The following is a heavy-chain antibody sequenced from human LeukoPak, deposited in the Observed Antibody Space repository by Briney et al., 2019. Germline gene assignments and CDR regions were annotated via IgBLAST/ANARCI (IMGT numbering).Heavy chain of an antibody. V-gene: IGHV1-2*02. CDR2: INPNSGGT. CDR3: AREERYSSSWYMYYFDY. CDR1: GYTFTGSY. Sequence: GASLKVSCKASGYTFTGSYIHWMRQAPGQGLEWMGWINPNSGGTKYAQKFQGRVTVTRDTSTSTAYMELSGLRADDTAVYYCAREERYSSSWYMYYFDYWGQGTLVTVSS. J-gene: IGHJ4*02. D-gene: IGHD6-13*01.